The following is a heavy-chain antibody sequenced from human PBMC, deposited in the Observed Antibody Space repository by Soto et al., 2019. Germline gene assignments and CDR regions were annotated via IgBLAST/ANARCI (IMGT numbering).Heavy chain of an antibody. Sequence: QVQLQESGPGLVKPSQTLSLTCTVSGGSISSGGYYWSWIRQHPGKGLEWIGYIYYSGSTYYNPSLTSRVTISVDTSKNQFSLKLSSVTAADTALYYCARVTREGRYYYDSSGYSYFDYWGQGTLVTVSS. D-gene: IGHD3-22*01. CDR2: IYYSGST. CDR3: ARVTREGRYYYDSSGYSYFDY. J-gene: IGHJ4*02. CDR1: GGSISSGGYY. V-gene: IGHV4-31*03.